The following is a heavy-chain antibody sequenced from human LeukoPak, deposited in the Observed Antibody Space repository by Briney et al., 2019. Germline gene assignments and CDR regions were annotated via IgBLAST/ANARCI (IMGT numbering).Heavy chain of an antibody. CDR2: IIPIFGTA. J-gene: IGHJ5*02. CDR1: GGTFSSYA. Sequence: ASVKVSCKASGGTFSSYAISWVRQAPGQGLEWMGGIIPIFGTANYAQKFQGRVTITADESTSTASMELSSLRSEDTAVYYCARDLTIFGVVTGGGFDPWGQGTLVTVSS. D-gene: IGHD3-3*01. CDR3: ARDLTIFGVVTGGGFDP. V-gene: IGHV1-69*13.